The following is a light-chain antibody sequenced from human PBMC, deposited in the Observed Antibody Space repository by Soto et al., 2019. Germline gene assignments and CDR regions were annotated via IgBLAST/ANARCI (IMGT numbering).Light chain of an antibody. Sequence: EVVSTQSPATLSLSPGERATLSCRASQSVSSYLAWYQQKPGQAPRLLIYDASNRATGIPARFSGSGSGTDFTLTISSLEPEDFAVYYCQQRSNWPPEITFGQGTKVDI. CDR1: QSVSSY. J-gene: IGKJ1*01. CDR3: QQRSNWPPEIT. V-gene: IGKV3-11*01. CDR2: DAS.